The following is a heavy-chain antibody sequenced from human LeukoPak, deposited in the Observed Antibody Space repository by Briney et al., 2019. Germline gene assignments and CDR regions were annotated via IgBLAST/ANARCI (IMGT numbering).Heavy chain of an antibody. Sequence: PGGSLRLSCAASGFTFSSYGMHWVRQAPGKGLEWVAVIWYDGSNKYYADSVKGRFTISRDNSKNTLYLQMNSLRAEDTAVYYCARDKSGYRDAFDIWGQGTMVTVSS. CDR2: IWYDGSNK. V-gene: IGHV3-33*01. CDR1: GFTFSSYG. D-gene: IGHD3-10*01. CDR3: ARDKSGYRDAFDI. J-gene: IGHJ3*02.